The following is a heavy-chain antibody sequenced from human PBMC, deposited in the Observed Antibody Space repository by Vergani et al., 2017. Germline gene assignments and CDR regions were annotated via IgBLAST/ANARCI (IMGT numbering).Heavy chain of an antibody. Sequence: QVQLVQSGAEVKKPGSSVKVSCKASGGTFSSYAISWVRQAPGQGLEWMGGIIPIFGTANYAQKFQGRVTITADESTSTAYMELSSLRSEDTAVYYCARRGSEDCSSTSCYSGPYYYGMDVWGQGTTVTVSS. D-gene: IGHD2-2*02. J-gene: IGHJ6*02. CDR1: GGTFSSYA. V-gene: IGHV1-69*01. CDR2: IIPIFGTA. CDR3: ARRGSEDCSSTSCYSGPYYYGMDV.